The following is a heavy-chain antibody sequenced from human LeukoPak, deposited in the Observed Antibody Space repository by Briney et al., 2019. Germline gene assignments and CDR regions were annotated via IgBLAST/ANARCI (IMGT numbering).Heavy chain of an antibody. CDR3: VRVSCTYGVCYGFDY. J-gene: IGHJ4*02. V-gene: IGHV3-7*01. CDR1: KFTFRNYW. CDR2: IKQDGSEK. D-gene: IGHD2-8*01. Sequence: PGGALRLSCAASKFTFRNYWMSWVRQAPGKGLEWVANIKQDGSEKYYVDSVKGRFTISRDNAKNSLYLQMNSLGVEDTAVYCCVRVSCTYGVCYGFDYWGQGILVTVSS.